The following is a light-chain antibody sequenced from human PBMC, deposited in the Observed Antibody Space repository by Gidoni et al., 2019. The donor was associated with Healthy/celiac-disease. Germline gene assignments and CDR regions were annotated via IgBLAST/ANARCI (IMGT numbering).Light chain of an antibody. CDR2: DAS. CDR1: QSVSSY. V-gene: IGKV3-11*01. CDR3: QQRSNWPPGFT. Sequence: IVLTQSLATLSFSPGERATLSSRASQSVSSYSAWYQQKPGQAPSLLIYDASNRATGIPARFSGSGSGTDFTLTISSIEPEDVAVYYCQQRSNWPPGFTFGPGTKVDIK. J-gene: IGKJ3*01.